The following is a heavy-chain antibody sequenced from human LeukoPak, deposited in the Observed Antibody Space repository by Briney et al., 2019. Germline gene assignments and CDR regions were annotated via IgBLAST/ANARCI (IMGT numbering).Heavy chain of an antibody. CDR2: INPNSGGT. CDR1: GYTFTGYY. CDR3: ASREYDNSNYYPYYFDY. J-gene: IGHJ4*02. V-gene: IGHV1-2*02. Sequence: ASVKVSCKASGYTFTGYYMHWVRQAPGQGLEWMGWINPNSGGTNYAQKFQGRVTMTRDTSISTAYMELSRLRSEDTAVYYCASREYDNSNYYPYYFDYWGQGTLVIVSS. D-gene: IGHD3-22*01.